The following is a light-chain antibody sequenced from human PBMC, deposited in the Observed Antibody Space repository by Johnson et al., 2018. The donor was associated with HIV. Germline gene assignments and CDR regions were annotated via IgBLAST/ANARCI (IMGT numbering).Light chain of an antibody. V-gene: IGLV1-51*02. CDR2: QNT. CDR1: SSNIGRNY. J-gene: IGLJ1*01. CDR3: GTWDNSLKAEV. Sequence: QSVLTQPPSVSAAPGQMVTISCSGNSSNIGRNYVSWYQQLPGTAPKLLIYQNTWRPSWIPDRFSGSTSGASATLAITGLQTGDEADYYCGTWDNSLKAEVFGTGTKVTVL.